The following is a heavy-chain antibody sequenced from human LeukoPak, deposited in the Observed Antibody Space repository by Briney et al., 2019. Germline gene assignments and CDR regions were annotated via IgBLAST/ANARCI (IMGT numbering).Heavy chain of an antibody. V-gene: IGHV3-33*01. CDR2: IWYDGSNK. Sequence: GSLRLSCAASGFTFSSYGMHWVRQAPGKGLEWVAVIWYDGSNKYYADSVKGRFTISRDNSKNTLYLQMNSLRAEDMAVYYCARDFRYGDYYYFDYWGQGTLVTVSS. D-gene: IGHD4-17*01. CDR1: GFTFSSYG. CDR3: ARDFRYGDYYYFDY. J-gene: IGHJ4*02.